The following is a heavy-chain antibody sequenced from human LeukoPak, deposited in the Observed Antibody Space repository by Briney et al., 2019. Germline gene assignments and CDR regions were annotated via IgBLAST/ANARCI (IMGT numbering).Heavy chain of an antibody. J-gene: IGHJ4*02. CDR1: VYTFTGYY. Sequence: GASVKVSCKASVYTFTGYYMHCVRQAPGQGLEWMGGISPNSRGTNYPQKLQGRAAMTRDTPIRTAYMQLSRLRSDDTAVYYCASRSGRQLWYFSDGEFDYWGQGTLVTVSS. D-gene: IGHD5-18*01. CDR3: ASRSGRQLWYFSDGEFDY. V-gene: IGHV1-2*02. CDR2: ISPNSRGT.